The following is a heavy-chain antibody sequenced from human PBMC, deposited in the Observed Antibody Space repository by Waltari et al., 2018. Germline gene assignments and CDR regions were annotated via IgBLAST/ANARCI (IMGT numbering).Heavy chain of an antibody. CDR1: GGSISSGSYY. CDR3: ARDRGYSYGNLIFGY. Sequence: QVQLQESGPGLVKPSQTLSLTCTVSGGSISSGSYYWRWIRQPAGKGLEWIGRIYTSGSTNYNPSLKSRVTISVDTSKNQFSLKLSSVTAADTAVYYCARDRGYSYGNLIFGYWGQGTLVTVSS. J-gene: IGHJ4*02. V-gene: IGHV4-61*02. CDR2: IYTSGST. D-gene: IGHD5-18*01.